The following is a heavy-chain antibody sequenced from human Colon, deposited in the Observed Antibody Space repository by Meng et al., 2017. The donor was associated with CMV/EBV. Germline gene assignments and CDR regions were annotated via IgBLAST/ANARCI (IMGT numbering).Heavy chain of an antibody. CDR2: IYYSGST. CDR3: ARGDSVPAASFDP. CDR1: GGSVSSGSYY. Sequence: TVSGGSVSSGSYYWGWIRQPPGKGLEWIGYIYYSGSTNYNPSLKSRVTISVDTSKNQFSLKLSSVTAADTAVYYCARGDSVPAASFDPWGQGTLVTVSS. J-gene: IGHJ5*02. D-gene: IGHD2-2*01. V-gene: IGHV4-61*01.